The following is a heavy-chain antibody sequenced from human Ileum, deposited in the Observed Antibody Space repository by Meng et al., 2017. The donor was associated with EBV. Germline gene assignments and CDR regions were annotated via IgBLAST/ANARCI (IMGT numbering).Heavy chain of an antibody. CDR1: GGPFNSYA. V-gene: IGHV1-69*01. Sequence: QLGLVQSGAEVQKPGASVKVSSKSSGGPFNSYAISWLRQAPGQGPEWMGGIIPMFGTPNYPQKFQGRITITADESTSTVYMELRSLRAEDTAVYYCARGGTNYYASGESLLFWGQGTLVTVSS. D-gene: IGHD3-10*01. J-gene: IGHJ4*02. CDR2: IIPMFGTP. CDR3: ARGGTNYYASGESLLF.